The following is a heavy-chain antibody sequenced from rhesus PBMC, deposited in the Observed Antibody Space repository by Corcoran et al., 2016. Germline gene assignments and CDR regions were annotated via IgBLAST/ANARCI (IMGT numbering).Heavy chain of an antibody. CDR1: GYSISSGYY. J-gene: IGHJ4*01. CDR3: ARASGSISFDY. Sequence: QVQLQESGPGLVKPSETLSLTCAVSGYSISSGYYWSWIRQPPGKGLEWIGYITYSGSTTYNPSLKRRVTISRDTSKNQFSLKLSSVTAADTAVYYCARASGSISFDYWGQGVLVTVSS. V-gene: IGHV4-122*02. CDR2: ITYSGST. D-gene: IGHD6-25*01.